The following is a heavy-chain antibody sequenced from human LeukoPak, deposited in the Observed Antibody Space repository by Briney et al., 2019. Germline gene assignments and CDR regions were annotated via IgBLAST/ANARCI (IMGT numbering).Heavy chain of an antibody. Sequence: SETLSLTCSVSGGSISGYYWSWIRQPAGKGLECIGRISSSGSTNYNPSLKSRVTMSVDTSKNQFFLKLSSVTAADTAVYYCARHRISGSYYSAHYYMDVWGKGTTVTISS. CDR2: ISSSGST. CDR3: ARHRISGSYYSAHYYMDV. J-gene: IGHJ6*03. CDR1: GGSISGYY. V-gene: IGHV4-4*07. D-gene: IGHD3-10*01.